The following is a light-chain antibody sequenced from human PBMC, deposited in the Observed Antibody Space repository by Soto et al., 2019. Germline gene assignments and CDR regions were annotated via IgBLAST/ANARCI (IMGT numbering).Light chain of an antibody. CDR3: ETWDSGLSAVV. V-gene: IGLV1-51*01. CDR1: ITSIGHNS. Sequence: QSVLTQPPSVSAAPGQRVTISFSGSITSIGHNSVSWYQQLPGAAPKLLIYDNDKRPSGISARFSGSKSGTSASLGVTGLQTGDEADYYCETWDSGLSAVVFGGGTQLTVL. CDR2: DND. J-gene: IGLJ7*01.